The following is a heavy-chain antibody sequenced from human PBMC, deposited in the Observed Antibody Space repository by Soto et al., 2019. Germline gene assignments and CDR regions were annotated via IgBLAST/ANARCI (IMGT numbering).Heavy chain of an antibody. Sequence: QVQLVQSGAEVKKPGASVMVSCRASGYTFTSHYMHWVRQAPGQGLEWMGMIDPSGGATTYAQKFQGRVTITRDTSTTTVYMELSSLRPEHTAVYSCSRGLGQWLFDYWGQGTLVTVSS. D-gene: IGHD6-19*01. CDR3: SRGLGQWLFDY. V-gene: IGHV1-46*03. J-gene: IGHJ4*02. CDR2: IDPSGGAT. CDR1: GYTFTSHY.